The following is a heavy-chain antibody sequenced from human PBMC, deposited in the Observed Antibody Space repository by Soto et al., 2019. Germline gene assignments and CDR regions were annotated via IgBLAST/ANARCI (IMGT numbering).Heavy chain of an antibody. D-gene: IGHD6-13*01. CDR2: IWYDGSNK. J-gene: IGHJ6*02. CDR1: GFTFSSYG. Sequence: GGSLRLSCAASGFTFSSYGMHWVRQAPGKGLEWVAVIWYDGSNKYYADSVKGRFTISRDNSKNTLYLQMTSLRAEDTAVYYCARSIAAAGTGGMDVWGQGTTGTVSS. CDR3: ARSIAAAGTGGMDV. V-gene: IGHV3-33*01.